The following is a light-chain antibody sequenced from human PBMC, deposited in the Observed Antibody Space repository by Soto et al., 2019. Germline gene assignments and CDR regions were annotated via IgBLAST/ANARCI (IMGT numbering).Light chain of an antibody. J-gene: IGKJ4*01. CDR2: GAS. V-gene: IGKV3-20*01. Sequence: EIVLTQSPGTLSLSPGEEATLCCRSSQTLTTRYLAWYQQRPGQSPRLLIYGASNRATGIPDRFSGSGSGTDFTLTISGLEPEDFAVYYCQQYGNSPLTFGGGTKVDIK. CDR1: QTLTTRY. CDR3: QQYGNSPLT.